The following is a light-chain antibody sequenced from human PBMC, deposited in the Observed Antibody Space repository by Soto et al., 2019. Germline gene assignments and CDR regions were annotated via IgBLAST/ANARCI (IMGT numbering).Light chain of an antibody. Sequence: QSALTQPASVSGSPGQSITISCTGTSSDVGAYNYVSWYQQRPGKAPKLIIYDVTDRPSGVSDRFSGSKSGNTASLTISGLQAEDEAAYYCDLYPRSNALRFGGVTQQTVL. J-gene: IGLJ2*01. CDR2: DVT. CDR1: SSDVGAYNY. CDR3: DLYPRSNALR. V-gene: IGLV2-14*01.